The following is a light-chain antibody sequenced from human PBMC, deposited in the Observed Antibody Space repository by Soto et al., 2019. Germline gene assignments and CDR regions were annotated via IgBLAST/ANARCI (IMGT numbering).Light chain of an antibody. CDR1: QSISSW. V-gene: IGKV1-5*01. Sequence: DIQMTQSPPTLSASVGDRVTITCRASQSISSWLAWYQQRPWKAPNLLIYDVSSLESGVPSRFSGSGSGTEFKLSISSLQPDAFATYYCQQYTNYPWTFGQGTKVEIK. J-gene: IGKJ1*01. CDR2: DVS. CDR3: QQYTNYPWT.